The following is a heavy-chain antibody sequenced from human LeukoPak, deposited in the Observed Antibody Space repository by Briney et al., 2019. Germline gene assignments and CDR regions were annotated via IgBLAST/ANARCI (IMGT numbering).Heavy chain of an antibody. Sequence: GGSLRLSCAASEFTFSSYGMSWVRQAPGKGLEWVSGISGSGGSTYYADSVKGRFTISRDNSKNTLYLQMNSLRAEDTAVYYCARGYGDRLDCFDPWGQGTLVTVSS. V-gene: IGHV3-23*01. J-gene: IGHJ5*02. CDR3: ARGYGDRLDCFDP. CDR2: ISGSGGST. D-gene: IGHD4-17*01. CDR1: EFTFSSYG.